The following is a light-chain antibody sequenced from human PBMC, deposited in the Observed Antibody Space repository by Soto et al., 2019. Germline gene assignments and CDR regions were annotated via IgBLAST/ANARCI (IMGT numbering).Light chain of an antibody. J-gene: IGKJ2*01. V-gene: IGKV3-20*01. CDR3: QQYSSAPYT. CDR2: GAS. Sequence: EIELTQSPATLSLSPGDRATISCRASQSVSNSYLAWYQQKPGQAPRLLIYGASRRDTGVPDRFSGSGSGTDFTLTISRLQPEDVAVYYCQQYSSAPYTFGHGTKLEIK. CDR1: QSVSNSY.